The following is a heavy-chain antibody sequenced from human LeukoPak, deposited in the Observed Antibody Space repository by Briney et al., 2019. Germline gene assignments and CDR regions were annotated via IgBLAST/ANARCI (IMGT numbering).Heavy chain of an antibody. Sequence: SETLSLTCTVSGGSISSYCWSWIRQPPGKGLEWIGYIFYSGSTNYNPSLKSRVTISVDTSKNQFSLKLSSVTAADTAVYYCARGISSSWYFDYWGQGTLVTVSS. CDR3: ARGISSSWYFDY. J-gene: IGHJ4*02. CDR2: IFYSGST. CDR1: GGSISSYC. D-gene: IGHD6-13*01. V-gene: IGHV4-59*08.